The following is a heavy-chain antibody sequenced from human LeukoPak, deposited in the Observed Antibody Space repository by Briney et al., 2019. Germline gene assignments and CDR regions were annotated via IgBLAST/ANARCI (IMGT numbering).Heavy chain of an antibody. CDR3: ARYARELDY. J-gene: IGHJ4*02. D-gene: IGHD2-2*01. CDR1: GFAFSDCY. CDR2: IGGSGGDI. Sequence: GGSLRLSCAASGFAFSDCYMTWIRQAPGKGLEYISYIGGSGGDITYADSVRGRFTVSRDNAKNSLYLQMNSLRVEDTAVYYCARYARELDYWGQGPLVTVSS. V-gene: IGHV3-11*01.